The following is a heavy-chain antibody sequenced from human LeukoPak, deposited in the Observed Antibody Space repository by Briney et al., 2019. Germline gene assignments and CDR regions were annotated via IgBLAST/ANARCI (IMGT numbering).Heavy chain of an antibody. Sequence: SETLSLTCTVSGGSFSSGSYYWSWIRQPPGKGLEWIGYIYYSGSTNYNLSLKSRVTISVDTSKNQFSLKLSSVTAADTAVYYCARDSGGVDYWGQGTLVTVSS. V-gene: IGHV4-61*01. CDR1: GGSFSSGSYY. D-gene: IGHD3-10*01. CDR3: ARDSGGVDY. CDR2: IYYSGST. J-gene: IGHJ4*02.